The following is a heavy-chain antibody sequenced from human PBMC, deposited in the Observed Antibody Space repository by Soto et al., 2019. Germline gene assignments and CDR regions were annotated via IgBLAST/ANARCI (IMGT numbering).Heavy chain of an antibody. D-gene: IGHD6-13*01. CDR1: GFTFSSYG. J-gene: IGHJ4*02. CDR3: ARVGSSWSFDY. V-gene: IGHV3-33*01. Sequence: QAQLVESGGGVVQPGRSLRLSCAASGFTFSSYGMHWVRQAPGKGLEWVAIIWYDGSNKYYADSVKGRFTISRDSSKNTLYLQMNSLRAEDTALYYCARVGSSWSFDYWGQGTLATVSS. CDR2: IWYDGSNK.